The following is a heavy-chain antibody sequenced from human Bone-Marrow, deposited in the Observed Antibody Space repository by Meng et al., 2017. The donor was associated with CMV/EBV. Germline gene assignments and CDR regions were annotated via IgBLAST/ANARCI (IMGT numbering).Heavy chain of an antibody. Sequence: GESLKISCATSGFTFNDYAFHWVRQAPGKGLEWVAFISYDGSNKYYADSVKGRFTVSRDNVKNSLYLQMNSLRAEDTALYYCARVGYCSSTSCYTHAFDIWGQGTMVTVSS. CDR1: GFTFNDYA. J-gene: IGHJ3*02. D-gene: IGHD2-2*02. V-gene: IGHV3-30*04. CDR2: ISYDGSNK. CDR3: ARVGYCSSTSCYTHAFDI.